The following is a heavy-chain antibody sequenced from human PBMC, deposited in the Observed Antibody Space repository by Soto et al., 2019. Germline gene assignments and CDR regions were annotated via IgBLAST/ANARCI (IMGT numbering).Heavy chain of an antibody. CDR3: ATTRVGPCSSSICFSGIFDGMDV. Sequence: QVQLVESGGGVVQPGRSLRLSCAASGFTISNYGMHWVRQAPGKGLEWVAVISYDGTITYYADSVKGRFTLSRDNSKNALYLQMNSLRTEDTAVYYCATTRVGPCSSSICFSGIFDGMDVWGQGTTVTVSS. J-gene: IGHJ6*02. CDR2: ISYDGTIT. CDR1: GFTISNYG. D-gene: IGHD2-2*01. V-gene: IGHV3-30-3*01.